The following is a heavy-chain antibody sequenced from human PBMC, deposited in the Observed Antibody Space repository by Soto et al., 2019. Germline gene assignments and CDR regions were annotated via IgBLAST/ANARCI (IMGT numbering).Heavy chain of an antibody. Sequence: QLQLQESGPGLVKPSETLSLTCTVSGGSISGGTYYWGWIRQPPGKGLEWIGSFSYSGSTYYNPSLQSRVTISVDTSKNQFSRKLSAVTATDTAVYYCARRGAVAGTIDYWGQGTLVTVSS. CDR1: GGSISGGTYY. CDR2: FSYSGST. CDR3: ARRGAVAGTIDY. D-gene: IGHD6-19*01. J-gene: IGHJ4*02. V-gene: IGHV4-39*01.